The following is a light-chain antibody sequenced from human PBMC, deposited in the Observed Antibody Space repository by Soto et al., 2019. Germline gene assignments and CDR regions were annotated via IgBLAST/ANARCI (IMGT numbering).Light chain of an antibody. CDR2: AAS. J-gene: IGKJ1*01. CDR3: QHYGKYWT. V-gene: IGKV1-9*01. Sequence: IQLTQSPSSLSASVGDSVTIPCRASQCISSYLAWYQQTPGKAPKLLIYAASTLQSGVPSRFSGSESGTEFTLTITSLQADDVASYYCQHYGKYWTFGQGTKVDIK. CDR1: QCISSY.